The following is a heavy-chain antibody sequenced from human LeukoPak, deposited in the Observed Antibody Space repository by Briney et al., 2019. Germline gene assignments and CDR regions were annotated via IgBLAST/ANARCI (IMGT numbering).Heavy chain of an antibody. CDR2: IIDSGGST. D-gene: IGHD3-22*01. CDR3: AKTYYYDSSGYYHPGPFDY. J-gene: IGHJ4*02. CDR1: GFTFSSYA. V-gene: IGHV3-23*01. Sequence: GGSLRLSCAASGFTFSSYAMSWVRQAPGKGLEWVSSIIDSGGSTYYADSVKGRFTISRDNSKNTLYLQMNSLRAEDTAVYYCAKTYYYDSSGYYHPGPFDYWGQGTLVTVSS.